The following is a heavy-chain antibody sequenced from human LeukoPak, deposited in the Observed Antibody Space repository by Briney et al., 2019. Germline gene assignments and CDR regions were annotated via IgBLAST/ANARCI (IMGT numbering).Heavy chain of an antibody. CDR2: MSPSSGDT. Sequence: ASVKVSCKASGYTFTSYDFNWVRQATGQRPEWMGWMSPSSGDTGYAQKFQDRVTMTRNTSISTAYMELSSLRSDDTAVYYCARDWRAYDFWSGYSTRDYWGQGTLVTVSS. J-gene: IGHJ4*02. CDR3: ARDWRAYDFWSGYSTRDY. CDR1: GYTFTSYD. D-gene: IGHD3-3*01. V-gene: IGHV1-8*01.